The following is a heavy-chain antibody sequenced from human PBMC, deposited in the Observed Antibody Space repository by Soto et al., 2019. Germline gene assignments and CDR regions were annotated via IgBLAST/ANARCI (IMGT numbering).Heavy chain of an antibody. V-gene: IGHV4-59*01. CDR3: ARAPMVLTPSYFDS. D-gene: IGHD3-22*01. Sequence: SETLSLTCTVSDGSISNFYWSWIRQPPGKGLEWIGCISSSGNTNYNPSLKSRVSISVDTSKNQFSLNLTSVTAADTAVYYCARAPMVLTPSYFDSWAQGNPVXV. CDR1: DGSISNFY. J-gene: IGHJ4*02. CDR2: ISSSGNT.